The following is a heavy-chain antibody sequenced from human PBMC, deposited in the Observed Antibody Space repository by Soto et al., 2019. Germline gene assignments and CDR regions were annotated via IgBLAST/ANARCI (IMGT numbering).Heavy chain of an antibody. V-gene: IGHV4-34*01. CDR3: AREQYYYGSGSYASGDY. CDR2: INHSGST. J-gene: IGHJ4*02. CDR1: GGSFSGYY. D-gene: IGHD3-10*01. Sequence: SETLSLTCAVYGGSFSGYYWSWIRQPPGKGLEWIGEINHSGSTNYNPSLKSRVTISVDTSKNQFSLKLSSVTAADTAVYYCAREQYYYGSGSYASGDYWGQGTLVTVSS.